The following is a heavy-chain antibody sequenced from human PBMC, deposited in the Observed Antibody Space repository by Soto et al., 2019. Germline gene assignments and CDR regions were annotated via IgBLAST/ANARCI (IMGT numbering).Heavy chain of an antibody. CDR1: GFTFSSYG. Sequence: GGSLRLSCAASGFTFSSYGMHWVSQAPGKGLEWVAVISYDGSNKYYADSVKGRFTISRDNSKNTLYLQMNSLRAEDTAVYYSAKDWEAFEYSSPVDYWGQGTLVTVSS. J-gene: IGHJ4*02. CDR2: ISYDGSNK. CDR3: AKDWEAFEYSSPVDY. D-gene: IGHD6-6*01. V-gene: IGHV3-30*18.